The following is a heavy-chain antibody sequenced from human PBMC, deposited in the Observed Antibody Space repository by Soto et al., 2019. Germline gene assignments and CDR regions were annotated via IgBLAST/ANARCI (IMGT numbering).Heavy chain of an antibody. J-gene: IGHJ4*02. CDR2: ISWNSGSI. V-gene: IGHV3-9*01. CDR3: AKARSSGWSSPFDY. CDR1: GFTFDDYA. D-gene: IGHD6-19*01. Sequence: EVQLVESGGGLVQPGRSLRISCAASGFTFDDYAMHWVRQAPGKGLEWVSGISWNSGSIGYADSVKGRFTISRDNAKNSLSLQMNSLRAEDTALYDCAKARSSGWSSPFDYWGQGTLVTVSS.